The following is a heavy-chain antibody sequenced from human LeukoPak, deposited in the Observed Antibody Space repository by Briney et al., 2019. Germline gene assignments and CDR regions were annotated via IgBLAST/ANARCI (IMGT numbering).Heavy chain of an antibody. CDR1: GGSISSYS. J-gene: IGHJ4*02. CDR2: IYYSWST. D-gene: IGHD6-13*01. Sequence: PSETLSLTCTVSGGSISSYSWSWIRQPPGKGLEWIGYIYYSWSTNYIPSLKSRVTISVDTSKNQFSLKLSSVTAADTAVYYCAKRSSSWYFDYWGQGTLVTVSS. CDR3: AKRSSSWYFDY. V-gene: IGHV4-59*08.